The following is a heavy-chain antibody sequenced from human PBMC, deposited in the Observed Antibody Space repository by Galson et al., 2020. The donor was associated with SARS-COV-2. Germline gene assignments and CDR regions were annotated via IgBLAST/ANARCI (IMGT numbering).Heavy chain of an antibody. J-gene: IGHJ4*02. CDR1: GFSLSTSGMR. D-gene: IGHD3-10*01. V-gene: IGHV2-70*04. CDR3: ARNYGSGKPFDY. CDR2: IDWDDDK. Sequence: SGPTLLKPTQTLTLTCTFPGFSLSTSGMRVSWIRQPPGKALEWLARIDWDDDKFYSTSLKTRLTISKDTSKNQVVLTMTNMDPVDTATYYCARNYGSGKPFDYWGQGTLVTVSS.